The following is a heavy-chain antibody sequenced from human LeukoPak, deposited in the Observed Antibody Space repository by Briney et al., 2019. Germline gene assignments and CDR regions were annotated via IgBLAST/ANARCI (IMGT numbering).Heavy chain of an antibody. CDR2: IYYSGST. J-gene: IGHJ5*02. V-gene: IGHV4-59*01. D-gene: IGHD6-19*01. Sequence: SETLSLTCTVSGGSISSYYWNWIRQPPGKGLEWIGYIYYSGSTNYNPSLKSRVTISVDTSKNQFSLKLSSVTAADTAVYYCARVSVAGSTEGLDPWGQGTLVTVSS. CDR3: ARVSVAGSTEGLDP. CDR1: GGSISSYY.